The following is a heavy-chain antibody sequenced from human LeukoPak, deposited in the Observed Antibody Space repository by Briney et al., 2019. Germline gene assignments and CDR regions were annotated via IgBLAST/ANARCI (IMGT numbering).Heavy chain of an antibody. CDR1: GGSFSGYY. CDR2: INHSGST. V-gene: IGHV4-34*01. CDR3: ARGPDYDFWSADYYYGMDV. D-gene: IGHD3-3*01. J-gene: IGHJ6*02. Sequence: PSETLSLTCAVYGGSFSGYYWSWIRQPPGKGLKWIGEINHSGSTNYNPSLKSRVTISVDTSKNQFSLKLSSVTAADTAVYYCARGPDYDFWSADYYYGMDVWGQGTTVTVSS.